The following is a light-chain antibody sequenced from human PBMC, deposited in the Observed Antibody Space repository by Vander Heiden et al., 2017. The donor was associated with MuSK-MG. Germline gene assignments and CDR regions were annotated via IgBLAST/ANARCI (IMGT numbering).Light chain of an antibody. Sequence: EIVITQSPATLSVSPGERVTLSCRASQSVSSNLAWYQQEPGQAPRLLIYGASTRATGIPARFSGSGSGTEFTLTISSLQSEDFAVYYCQQYNNWPLTFGGGTKVEIK. CDR1: QSVSSN. V-gene: IGKV3-15*01. CDR3: QQYNNWPLT. J-gene: IGKJ4*01. CDR2: GAS.